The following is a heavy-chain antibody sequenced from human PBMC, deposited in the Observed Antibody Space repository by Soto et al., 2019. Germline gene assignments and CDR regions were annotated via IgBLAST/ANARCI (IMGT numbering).Heavy chain of an antibody. D-gene: IGHD2-15*01. J-gene: IGHJ4*02. CDR1: GFSFSNYA. V-gene: IGHV3-23*01. Sequence: EVQLLESGGGLVQPGGSLRLSCAASGFSFSNYAMSWVRQGPGKGLEWVAALRGSGGGITYAAFVKGRFTISRDNSKNTLYLRMNSLRAEDTAVYYCSKGSLASCSGSGCYRFDSWGQGALVTVSS. CDR2: LRGSGGGI. CDR3: SKGSLASCSGSGCYRFDS.